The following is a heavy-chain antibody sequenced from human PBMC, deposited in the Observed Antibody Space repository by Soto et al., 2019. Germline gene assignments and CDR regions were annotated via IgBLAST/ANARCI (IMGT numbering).Heavy chain of an antibody. CDR1: GYTFTSYG. D-gene: IGHD5-12*01. V-gene: IGHV1-18*01. CDR3: SRDGHGGYVSDFDY. CDR2: ISAYNGNT. J-gene: IGHJ4*02. Sequence: QVQLVQSGAEVKKPGASVKVSCKASGYTFTSYGISWVRQAPGQGLEWMGWISAYNGNTNYAQKLPGRATMTTATSTSTAYMELRSLRSDDTPLYYCSRDGHGGYVSDFDYWGQGTLVTVSS.